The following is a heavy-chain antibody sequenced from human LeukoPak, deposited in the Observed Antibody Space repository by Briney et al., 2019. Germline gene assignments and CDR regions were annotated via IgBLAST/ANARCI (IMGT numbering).Heavy chain of an antibody. CDR1: GYSFTSYW. J-gene: IGHJ3*02. Sequence: GESLKISCKGSGYSFTSYWIGWVRQMPGKGLEWMGIIYPGDSDTRYSPSFQGQVTISADKSISTAYLQWSSLKASDTAMYYCARHRGSSSWSHSDAFDIWGQGTMVTVSS. V-gene: IGHV5-51*01. D-gene: IGHD6-13*01. CDR2: IYPGDSDT. CDR3: ARHRGSSSWSHSDAFDI.